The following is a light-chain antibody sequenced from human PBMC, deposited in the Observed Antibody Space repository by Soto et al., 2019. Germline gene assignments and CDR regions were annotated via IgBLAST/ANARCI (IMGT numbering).Light chain of an antibody. Sequence: DIRMTQSPSSLSAAVGDRVTITCRASQTISNDLNWYQQKAGTAPRLLIYAASTLQSGVPSRFSGSGSGTDVILTISSLQPEDFATYYCQQTYAFSYTFGQGTKLEIK. J-gene: IGKJ2*01. CDR2: AAS. CDR1: QTISND. V-gene: IGKV1-39*01. CDR3: QQTYAFSYT.